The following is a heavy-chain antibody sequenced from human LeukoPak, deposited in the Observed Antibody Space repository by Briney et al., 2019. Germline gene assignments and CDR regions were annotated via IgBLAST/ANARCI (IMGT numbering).Heavy chain of an antibody. J-gene: IGHJ4*02. V-gene: IGHV3-23*01. Sequence: GGSLRLSCAASGFTFRSYAMSWVRQAPWKGLDWISAISSGGDATSYADSVKGRFTISRDNSKNTLYLQMNSLRAEDTAVYYCAKRDTNGRYYFDYWGQGALVTVSS. CDR2: ISSGGDAT. CDR1: GFTFRSYA. CDR3: AKRDTNGRYYFDY. D-gene: IGHD2-8*01.